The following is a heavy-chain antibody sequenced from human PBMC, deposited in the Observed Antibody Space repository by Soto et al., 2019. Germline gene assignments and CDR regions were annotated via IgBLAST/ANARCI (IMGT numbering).Heavy chain of an antibody. D-gene: IGHD1-1*01. CDR2: ISYDGSNK. V-gene: IGHV3-30*03. Sequence: PGGSLRLSCAASGFTFSSYGMHWVRQAPGKGLEWVAVISYDGSNKYYADSVKGRFTISRDNSKNTLYLQMNSLRAEDTAVYYCARNSMDRDGYNWKAFDIWGQGPRGTVSS. J-gene: IGHJ3*02. CDR1: GFTFSSYG. CDR3: ARNSMDRDGYNWKAFDI.